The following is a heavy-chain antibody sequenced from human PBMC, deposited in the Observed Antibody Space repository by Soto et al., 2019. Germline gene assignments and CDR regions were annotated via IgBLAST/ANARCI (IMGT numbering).Heavy chain of an antibody. CDR3: AREFRNAFDF. CDR1: GGSISGYY. CDR2: ISHSEST. V-gene: IGHV4-59*01. J-gene: IGHJ3*01. Sequence: PSETLSLTCTVSGGSISGYYWNWIRQSPGKGLEWIGYISHSESTNYNPSLKSRVTMSVDTSKNQFFLKLTSVTVADTAVYYCAREFRNAFDFWGQGTMVTVS.